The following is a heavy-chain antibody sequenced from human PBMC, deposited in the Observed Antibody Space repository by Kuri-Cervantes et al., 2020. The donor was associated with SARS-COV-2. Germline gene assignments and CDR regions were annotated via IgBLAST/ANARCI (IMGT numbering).Heavy chain of an antibody. CDR1: GITFSSYA. Sequence: GESLKISCAASGITFSSYAMSWVRQAPGKGLEWVANIKQDGSEKYYVDSVKGRFTISRDNAKNSLYLQMNSLRAEDTAVYYCARTYIVVVPAATFDYWGQGTLVTVSS. J-gene: IGHJ4*02. D-gene: IGHD2-2*01. V-gene: IGHV3-7*05. CDR2: IKQDGSEK. CDR3: ARTYIVVVPAATFDY.